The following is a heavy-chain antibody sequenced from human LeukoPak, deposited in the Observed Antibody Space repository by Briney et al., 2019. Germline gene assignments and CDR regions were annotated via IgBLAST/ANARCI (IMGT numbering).Heavy chain of an antibody. J-gene: IGHJ3*02. CDR1: GGSISSYY. CDR2: IYTSGST. Sequence: KPSETLSLTCTVSGGSISSYYWSWIRQPAGKGLEWIGRIYTSGSTNYNPSLKSRVTMSVDTSKNQFSLKLSSVTAADTAVYYCARGLARRLWFGYYGAFDIWGQGTMVTVSS. CDR3: ARGLARRLWFGYYGAFDI. D-gene: IGHD3-10*01. V-gene: IGHV4-4*07.